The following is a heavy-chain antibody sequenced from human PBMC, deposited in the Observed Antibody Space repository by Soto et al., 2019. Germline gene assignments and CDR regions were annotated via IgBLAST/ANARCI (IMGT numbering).Heavy chain of an antibody. CDR3: AKLGAIALAGHDYFGMDV. CDR1: GFTFSSYA. J-gene: IGHJ6*02. D-gene: IGHD6-19*01. CDR2: IGGGGTDT. V-gene: IGHV3-23*01. Sequence: EVQLLESGGDLVQPGGSLSLSCAASGFTFSSYAMSWVRQAPGKGLEWVSGIGGGGTDTYYANSVRGRFTISRDNSDNTVYPQKNSLRAEDTGGYYLAKLGAIALAGHDYFGMDVWGQGTTVAVSS.